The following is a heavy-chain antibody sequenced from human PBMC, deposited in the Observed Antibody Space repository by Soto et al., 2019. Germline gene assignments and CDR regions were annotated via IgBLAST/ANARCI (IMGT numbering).Heavy chain of an antibody. D-gene: IGHD1-1*01. J-gene: IGHJ3*02. CDR2: IIPILGIA. CDR3: ATIRTNLLPANDAFDI. CDR1: GGTFSSYT. Sequence: GASVKVSCKASGGTFSSYTISWVRQAPGQGLEWMGRIIPILGIANYAQKFQGRVTITSEKSTSTAYMELSSLRSEDTAVYYCATIRTNLLPANDAFDIRGQGTMVTVSS. V-gene: IGHV1-69*02.